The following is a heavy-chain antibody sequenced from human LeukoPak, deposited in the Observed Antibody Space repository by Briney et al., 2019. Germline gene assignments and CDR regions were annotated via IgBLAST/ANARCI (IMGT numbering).Heavy chain of an antibody. J-gene: IGHJ5*02. CDR3: ARFIPSSGIDP. CDR1: GGSISSNY. D-gene: IGHD3-10*02. CDR2: SSYTGST. Sequence: SETLSLTCTVSGGSISSNYWSWIRQPPGKGLEWITYSSYTGSTNYNPSLKSRVTISVDTSKNQFSLRLRSVTAADTAVYYCARFIPSSGIDPWGQGTLVTVST. V-gene: IGHV4-59*01.